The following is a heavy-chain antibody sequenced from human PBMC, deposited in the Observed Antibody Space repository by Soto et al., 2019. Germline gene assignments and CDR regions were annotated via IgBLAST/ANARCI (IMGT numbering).Heavy chain of an antibody. CDR3: AKVAATPFGDLVFDR. V-gene: IGHV3-23*04. D-gene: IGHD4-17*01. Sequence: EVQLVESGGALVQPGGSLRLSCVASRFTFGDYPMNWVRQAPGKGLEWVSGISDTSIDTYYADSVKGRFTISRDNFQSMLFLHMSSLRAEDTALYCCAKVAATPFGDLVFDRWGQGTLVTVSS. CDR2: ISDTSIDT. J-gene: IGHJ5*02. CDR1: RFTFGDYP.